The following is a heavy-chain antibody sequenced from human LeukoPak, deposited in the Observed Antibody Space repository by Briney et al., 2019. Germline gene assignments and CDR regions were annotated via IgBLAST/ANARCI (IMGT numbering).Heavy chain of an antibody. CDR2: IKPDGGEQ. Sequence: PGGSLRLSCVASGFAFSNYWMNWVRQAPGKGLEWVATIKPDGGEQYYVDSVKGRFTISSDNAENSLYLQLSSLRAEDTAVYYCAREQRTFDYWGQGILVTVSS. CDR3: AREQRTFDY. D-gene: IGHD5-24*01. CDR1: GFAFSNYW. J-gene: IGHJ4*02. V-gene: IGHV3-7*03.